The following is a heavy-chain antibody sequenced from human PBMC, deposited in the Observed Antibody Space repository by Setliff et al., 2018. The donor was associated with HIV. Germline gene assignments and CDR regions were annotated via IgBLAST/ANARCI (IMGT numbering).Heavy chain of an antibody. CDR1: GGSISSSNYY. CDR3: ARLAASIAARRRFDY. Sequence: PSETLSLTCTVSGGSISSSNYYWGWIRQPPGKGLEWIGSINYSGSTYQNPSLKSRVAISVDTSKNQYSLKLSSVTAADTAVYYCARLAASIAARRRFDYWGQGTLVTVSS. D-gene: IGHD6-6*01. J-gene: IGHJ4*02. V-gene: IGHV4-39*01. CDR2: INYSGST.